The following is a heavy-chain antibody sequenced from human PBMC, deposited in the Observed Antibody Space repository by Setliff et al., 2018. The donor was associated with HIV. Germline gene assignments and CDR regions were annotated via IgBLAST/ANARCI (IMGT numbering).Heavy chain of an antibody. J-gene: IGHJ5*01. Sequence: PGGSLRLSCAASGFTFSSYEMHWVRQAPGKGLEWVAVISYDGSDKYYVDAVKGRFTISRDNAKNSLYLQMNSLRAEDTAVYYCASEAGASSGWFGYWGQGTLVTVS. CDR2: ISYDGSDK. CDR3: ASEAGASSGWFGY. D-gene: IGHD6-19*01. V-gene: IGHV3-30*07. CDR1: GFTFSSYE.